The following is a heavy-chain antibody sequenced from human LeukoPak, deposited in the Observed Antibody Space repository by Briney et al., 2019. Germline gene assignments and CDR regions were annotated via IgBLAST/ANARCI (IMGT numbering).Heavy chain of an antibody. D-gene: IGHD3-3*01. CDR3: AKYYDFWSGCSQHYYYMDV. Sequence: GGSLRLSCAASGFTFSSSGMSWVRQAPGKGLDWVSVISGSGNYAYYADSVKGRFTISRDNSKNTLYLQMNSLRAEDTAVYYCAKYYDFWSGCSQHYYYMDVWGKGTTVTVSS. CDR1: GFTFSSSG. V-gene: IGHV3-23*01. CDR2: ISGSGNYA. J-gene: IGHJ6*03.